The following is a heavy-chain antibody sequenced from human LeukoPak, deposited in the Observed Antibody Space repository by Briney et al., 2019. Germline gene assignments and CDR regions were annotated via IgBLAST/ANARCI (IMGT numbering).Heavy chain of an antibody. CDR2: IYYSGST. J-gene: IGHJ5*02. V-gene: IGHV4-39*01. CDR3: AIQAPRYSGYDRLLHFDP. D-gene: IGHD5-12*01. Sequence: PSETLSLTCTVSGSSISSSTYYWGWIRQPPGKGLEWIGSIYYSGSTYYNPSLKSRGTISVDTSKNQFSLKVSSVTVADTAVYYCAIQAPRYSGYDRLLHFDPWGQGTLVTVSS. CDR1: GSSISSSTYY.